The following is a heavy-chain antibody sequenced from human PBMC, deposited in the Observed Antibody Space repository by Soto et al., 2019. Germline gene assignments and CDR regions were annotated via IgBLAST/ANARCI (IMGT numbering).Heavy chain of an antibody. CDR3: ARRTWGMDV. CDR1: SGSIDTTNW. D-gene: IGHD2-8*01. Sequence: SETLSLTCAVSSGSIDTTNWWSWVRQPPGKGLEWIGEIFHSGNTYYNPSLASRVTISVDTSKNQFSLNLRSVTAADTAVYYCARRTWGMDVWGQGATVTVSS. V-gene: IGHV4-4*02. CDR2: IFHSGNT. J-gene: IGHJ6*02.